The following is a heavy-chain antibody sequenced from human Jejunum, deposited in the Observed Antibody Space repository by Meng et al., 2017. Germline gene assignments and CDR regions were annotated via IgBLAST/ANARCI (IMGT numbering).Heavy chain of an antibody. CDR2: IYPGDSNT. D-gene: IGHD2-2*02. J-gene: IGHJ4*02. Sequence: GESLKISCKGSGYTFANYWIGWVRQMPGKGLEWMGIIYPGDSNTKYSPSFQGQVTISADKSISTAFLQWNSLKTSDTAMYYCAKLRYCSCDSCYTPADYWGQGTLVTVSS. CDR3: AKLRYCSCDSCYTPADY. CDR1: GYTFANYW. V-gene: IGHV5-51*01.